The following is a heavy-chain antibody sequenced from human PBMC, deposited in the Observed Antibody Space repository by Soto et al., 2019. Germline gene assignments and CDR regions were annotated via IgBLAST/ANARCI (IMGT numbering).Heavy chain of an antibody. V-gene: IGHV1-2*04. CDR2: INPNSGGT. D-gene: IGHD4-17*01. CDR3: ARGGTVTMPGGVPEAGVFDY. J-gene: IGHJ4*02. CDR1: GYTFTGYY. Sequence: QVQLVQSGAEVKKPGASVKVSCKASGYTFTGYYMHWVRQAPGQGLEWMGWINPNSGGTNYAQKFKGWVTMTRDTSISTAYMERSRLRSDDTAVYYCARGGTVTMPGGVPEAGVFDYWGQGTLVTVS.